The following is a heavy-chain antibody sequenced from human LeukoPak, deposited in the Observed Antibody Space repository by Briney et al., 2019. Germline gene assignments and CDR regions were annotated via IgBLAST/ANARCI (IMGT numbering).Heavy chain of an antibody. J-gene: IGHJ4*02. CDR3: ARPEGYDSSGYYRLDFNY. D-gene: IGHD3-22*01. CDR1: GYSFTSHD. Sequence: ASVKVSCKASGYSFTSHDINWVRQATGQGLEWMGWMNPNSGDTGYAQKFQGRVTLTRNTSIKTAYMELSSLESEDTAVYYCARPEGYDSSGYYRLDFNYWGQGTLVTVSS. CDR2: MNPNSGDT. V-gene: IGHV1-8*01.